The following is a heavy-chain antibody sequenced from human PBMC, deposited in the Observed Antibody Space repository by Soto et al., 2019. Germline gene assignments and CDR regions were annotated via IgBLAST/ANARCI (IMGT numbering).Heavy chain of an antibody. V-gene: IGHV4-59*08. J-gene: IGHJ4*02. CDR1: GGSISSYY. Sequence: SETLSLTCTVSGGSISSYYWSWIRQPPGKGLEWIGYIYFRGSTNYNPSLQSRVTISVDTSKNQFSLKLSSVTAADTAVYYCASHMVRGVPFGYWGQGTLVTVSS. CDR3: ASHMVRGVPFGY. CDR2: IYFRGST. D-gene: IGHD3-10*01.